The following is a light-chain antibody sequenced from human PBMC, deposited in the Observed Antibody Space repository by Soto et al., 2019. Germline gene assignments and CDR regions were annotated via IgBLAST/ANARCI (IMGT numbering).Light chain of an antibody. CDR2: GAS. J-gene: IGKJ4*01. V-gene: IGKV3-20*01. CDR3: QQYGSSPP. CDR1: QSVSSSY. Sequence: EIVLTQSPGTLSLSPGERATLSCRASQSVSSSYLAWYQQKPGQAPRLLIYGASSRATGIPDRISGSGSGTDFTLTISRLEPEDFAVYYWQQYGSSPPFCGGTKVEIK.